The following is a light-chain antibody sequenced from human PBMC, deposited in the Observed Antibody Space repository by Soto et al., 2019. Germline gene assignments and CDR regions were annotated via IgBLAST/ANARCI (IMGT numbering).Light chain of an antibody. J-gene: IGKJ1*01. CDR2: KAS. Sequence: DIQMTQSPSTLSASVGDRVTITCRASQSINSRLAWYQQKPGKAPNLLIYKASSLESGVPSRFSCSGSGTEFTLTISSLQPDDFATYYCQQYNNYWTFGQGTKVEIK. V-gene: IGKV1-5*03. CDR1: QSINSR. CDR3: QQYNNYWT.